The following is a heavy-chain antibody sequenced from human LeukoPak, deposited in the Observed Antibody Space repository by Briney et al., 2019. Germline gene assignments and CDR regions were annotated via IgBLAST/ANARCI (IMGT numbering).Heavy chain of an antibody. CDR1: GFTFSNYA. J-gene: IGHJ4*02. CDR2: IRVNDNT. V-gene: IGHV3-23*01. CDR3: AKGTGDTGYYFDY. Sequence: QPGGSLRLSCAAPGFTFSNYAMNWVRQAPGKGLEWVSGIRVNDNTYYADSVKGRFTISRDNSESTLYLQMSGLRTEDTAVYYCAKGTGDTGYYFDYWGQGTLVTVSS. D-gene: IGHD7-27*01.